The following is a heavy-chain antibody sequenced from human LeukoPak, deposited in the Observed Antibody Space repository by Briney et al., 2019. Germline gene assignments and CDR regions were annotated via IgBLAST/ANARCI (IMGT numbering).Heavy chain of an antibody. Sequence: PGGSLRLSCAASGFTFSSYGMHWVRQAPGKGLEWVAVISYDGSNKYYADSVKGRFTISRDNSKNTLYLQMNSLRAEDTAVYYCAKIPQLGSGHSRSYWGQGTLVTVSS. D-gene: IGHD3-10*01. V-gene: IGHV3-30*18. J-gene: IGHJ4*02. CDR2: ISYDGSNK. CDR1: GFTFSSYG. CDR3: AKIPQLGSGHSRSY.